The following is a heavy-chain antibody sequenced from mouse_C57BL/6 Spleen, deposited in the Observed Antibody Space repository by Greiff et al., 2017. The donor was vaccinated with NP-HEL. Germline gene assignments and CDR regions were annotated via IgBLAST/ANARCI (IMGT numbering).Heavy chain of an antibody. J-gene: IGHJ4*01. CDR2: IYPGDGDT. CDR1: GYAFSSYW. CDR3: AREDYGSSPYYAMDY. V-gene: IGHV1-80*01. Sequence: VQLQQSGAELVKPGASVKISCKASGYAFSSYWMNWVKQRPGKGLEWIGQIYPGDGDTNSNGKFKGKATLTADKSSSTAYMQLSSLTSEDSAVYVCAREDYGSSPYYAMDYWGQGTSVTVSS. D-gene: IGHD1-1*01.